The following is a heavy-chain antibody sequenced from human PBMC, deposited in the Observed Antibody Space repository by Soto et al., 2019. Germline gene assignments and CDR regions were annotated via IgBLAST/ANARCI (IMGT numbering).Heavy chain of an antibody. CDR2: VSYDGNYK. D-gene: IGHD6-25*01. CDR3: ARSNSATTQRRYAFDI. J-gene: IGHJ3*02. CDR1: GFTFITYA. Sequence: LRLSCAASGFTFITYAMHWVRLAPGKGLEWVAAVSYDGNYKHYADSVKGRFSISRDNSRNTLNLQMSSLRPEDTAVYYCARSNSATTQRRYAFDIWGQGTEVTVSS. V-gene: IGHV3-30-3*01.